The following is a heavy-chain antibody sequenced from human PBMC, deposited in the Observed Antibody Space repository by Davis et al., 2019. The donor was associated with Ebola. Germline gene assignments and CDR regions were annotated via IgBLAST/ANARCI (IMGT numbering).Heavy chain of an antibody. CDR2: ISAYNGNT. CDR3: ARSSGSAYYYGMDV. V-gene: IGHV1-18*01. D-gene: IGHD3-10*01. J-gene: IGHJ6*02. CDR1: GYTFTSYG. Sequence: APVKVSCKASGYTFTSYGISWVRQAPGQGLEWMGWISAYNGNTNYAQKFQGWVTMTRDTSISTAYMELSRLRSDDTAVYYCARSSGSAYYYGMDVWGQGTTVTVSS.